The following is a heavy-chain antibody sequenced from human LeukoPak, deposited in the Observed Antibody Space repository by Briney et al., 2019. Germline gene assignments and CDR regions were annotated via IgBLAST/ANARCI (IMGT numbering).Heavy chain of an antibody. V-gene: IGHV3-48*03. D-gene: IGHD3-22*01. J-gene: IGHJ6*02. Sequence: GGSLRLSCAASGFTFSSYEMSWVRQAPGKGLEWVSYISSSGSTIYYADSVKGRFTISRDNAKNSLYLQMNSLRAEDTAVYYCARDLPYYYDSSGYSLTFYYYYYGMDVWGQGTTVTVSS. CDR1: GFTFSSYE. CDR3: ARDLPYYYDSSGYSLTFYYYYYGMDV. CDR2: ISSSGSTI.